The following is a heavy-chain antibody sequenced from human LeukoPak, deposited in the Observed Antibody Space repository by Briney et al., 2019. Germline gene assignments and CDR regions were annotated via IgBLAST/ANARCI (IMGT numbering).Heavy chain of an antibody. CDR2: YDGTKK. Sequence: YDGTKKYYADSVKGRFTFSRDNSKNILYLQMNTPRPDDTAVYYCTRAKRGPFDYWGQGTLVTVSS. CDR3: TRAKRGPFDY. J-gene: IGHJ4*01. V-gene: IGHV3-30*03.